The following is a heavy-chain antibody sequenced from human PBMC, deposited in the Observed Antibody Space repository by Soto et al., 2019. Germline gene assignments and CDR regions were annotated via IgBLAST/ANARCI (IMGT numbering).Heavy chain of an antibody. CDR2: IYPGDSDT. V-gene: IGHV5-51*01. Sequence: GESLKISCKGSGYRFTSYWIGWVRQMPGKGLEWMGIIYPGDSDTRYSPSFQGQVTISADKSISTAYLQWSSLKASDTAMYYCARYTAYCGGDCYPDAFDIWGQGTMVTVSS. CDR1: GYRFTSYW. J-gene: IGHJ3*02. CDR3: ARYTAYCGGDCYPDAFDI. D-gene: IGHD2-21*02.